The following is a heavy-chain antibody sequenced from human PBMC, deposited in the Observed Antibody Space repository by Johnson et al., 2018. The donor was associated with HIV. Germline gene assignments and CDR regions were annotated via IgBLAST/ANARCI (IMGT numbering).Heavy chain of an antibody. V-gene: IGHV3-30*02. CDR2: IRYDGSNK. D-gene: IGHD2-8*01. CDR1: GFTFDDYA. J-gene: IGHJ3*02. CDR3: ARESVNSRPGAFDI. Sequence: QVQLVESGGGLVKPGGSLRLSCAASGFTFDDYAMHWVRQAPGKGLEWVAFIRYDGSNKYYADSVKGRFTISRDNSKNTLYLQMNSLRAEDTAVYYCARESVNSRPGAFDIWGQGTMITVSS.